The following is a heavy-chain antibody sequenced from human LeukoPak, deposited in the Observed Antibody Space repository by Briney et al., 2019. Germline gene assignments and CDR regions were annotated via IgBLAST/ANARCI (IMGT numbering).Heavy chain of an antibody. Sequence: SETLSLTCTVSGGSISSYYWSWIRQPPGKGLEWIGEINHSGSTNYNPSLKSRVTISVDTSKNQFSLKLSSVTAADTAVYYCARGGDIVVVPAAKLRRTDYYYGMDVWGQGTTVTVSS. D-gene: IGHD2-2*01. CDR2: INHSGST. V-gene: IGHV4-34*01. CDR3: ARGGDIVVVPAAKLRRTDYYYGMDV. CDR1: GGSISSYY. J-gene: IGHJ6*02.